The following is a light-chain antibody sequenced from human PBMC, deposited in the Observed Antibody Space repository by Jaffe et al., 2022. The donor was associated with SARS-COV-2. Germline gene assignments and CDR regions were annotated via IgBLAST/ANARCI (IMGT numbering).Light chain of an antibody. J-gene: IGLJ2*01. V-gene: IGLV1-44*01. CDR1: SSNVGSNT. CDR3: AAWDGSLNGVV. Sequence: QSVLTQPPSASGTPGQRVTISCSGSSSNVGSNTVNWYQQFPGTAPKLLIYINSQRPSGVPDRFSGSKSGTSASLAISGLQSEDEANYYCAAWDGSLNGVVFGGGTKLTVL. CDR2: INS.